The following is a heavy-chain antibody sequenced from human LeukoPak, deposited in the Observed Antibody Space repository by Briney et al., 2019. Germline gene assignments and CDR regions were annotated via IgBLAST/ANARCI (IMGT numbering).Heavy chain of an antibody. CDR3: AKAAHSSSWYHPDTDY. CDR2: ISGSGGST. CDR1: GVTFSSYA. D-gene: IGHD6-13*01. V-gene: IGHV3-23*01. J-gene: IGHJ4*02. Sequence: GGSLRLSCAASGVTFSSYAMSWVRQAPGKGLEWFAAISGSGGSTYYADSVKGRFIISRDNSKNTLYLQMNSLRAEATAVYYCAKAAHSSSWYHPDTDYWGQGTLVTVSS.